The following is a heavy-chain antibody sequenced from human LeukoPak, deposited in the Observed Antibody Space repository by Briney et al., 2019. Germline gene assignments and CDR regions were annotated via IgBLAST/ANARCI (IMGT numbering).Heavy chain of an antibody. Sequence: GGSLRLSCAASGFTFSNYDMHWVRQAAGKGLEWVSGIGTAGDTYYPASVKGRFTISRENAKNSLYLQMNSLSAGDTAVYYCASSPAYSSSWYAIDNWGQGTLVTVSS. V-gene: IGHV3-13*01. CDR3: ASSPAYSSSWYAIDN. CDR1: GFTFSNYD. CDR2: IGTAGDT. J-gene: IGHJ4*02. D-gene: IGHD6-13*01.